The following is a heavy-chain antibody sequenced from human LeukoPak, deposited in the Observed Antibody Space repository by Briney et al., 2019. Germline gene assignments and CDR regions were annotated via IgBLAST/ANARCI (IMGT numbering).Heavy chain of an antibody. J-gene: IGHJ3*02. D-gene: IGHD6-19*01. CDR1: GFTFSIYA. Sequence: PGGSLRLSCAASGFTFSIYARHWVRQAPGKGLEYVSSISSNGGSTYYANSMKGRLTISRDNSKNTLYLQMGSLRPEDMAMYYCARARGRYSSAPHAFDIWGQGTMVTVSS. CDR3: ARARGRYSSAPHAFDI. CDR2: ISSNGGST. V-gene: IGHV3-64*01.